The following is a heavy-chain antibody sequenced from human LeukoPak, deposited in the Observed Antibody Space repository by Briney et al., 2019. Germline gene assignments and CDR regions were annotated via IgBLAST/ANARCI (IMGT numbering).Heavy chain of an antibody. CDR3: ARVPLGPDGYNSR. J-gene: IGHJ4*02. D-gene: IGHD5-24*01. CDR1: GGSISSDGYY. CDR2: IYYSGST. Sequence: SETLSLTCTVSGGSISSDGYYWSWIRQHPGKGLKWIGYIYYSGSTYYNPSLKRRVTISIDTSKNQFSLKLNSVTAADTAVYYCARVPLGPDGYNSRWGQGTLVIVSS. V-gene: IGHV4-31*03.